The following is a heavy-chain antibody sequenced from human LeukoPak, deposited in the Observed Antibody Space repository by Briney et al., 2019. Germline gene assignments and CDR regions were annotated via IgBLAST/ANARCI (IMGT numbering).Heavy chain of an antibody. J-gene: IGHJ5*02. V-gene: IGHV3-15*01. CDR3: AKSDGYCSSTSCYSWFDP. D-gene: IGHD2-2*03. CDR2: IRSKTDDGTT. CDR1: GFTFRDAW. Sequence: GGSLRLSCAASGFTFRDAWMTWVRQAPGKGLEWVGRIRSKTDDGTTDYAVSVQGRLTISRDNSKNTLYLQMNSLRAEDTAVYYCAKSDGYCSSTSCYSWFDPWGQGTLVTVSS.